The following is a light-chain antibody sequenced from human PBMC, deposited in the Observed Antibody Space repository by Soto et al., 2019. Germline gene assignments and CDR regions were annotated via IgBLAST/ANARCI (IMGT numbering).Light chain of an antibody. CDR1: QSVSSN. CDR2: GAS. V-gene: IGKV3-15*01. Sequence: EIVMTQSPATLSVSPGQISTLSCRGSQSVSSNLAWYQQKPGQAPRLLIYGASTRATGIPGRFSGSGSGAEFTLTISSLQSEDFAVYYCQQYDNWHPITFGHGTRLEIK. CDR3: QQYDNWHPIT. J-gene: IGKJ5*01.